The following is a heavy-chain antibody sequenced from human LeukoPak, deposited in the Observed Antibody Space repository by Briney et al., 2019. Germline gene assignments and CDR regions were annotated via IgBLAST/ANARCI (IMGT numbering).Heavy chain of an antibody. J-gene: IGHJ3*02. V-gene: IGHV3-48*01. CDR2: ITSSSSII. D-gene: IGHD2-2*02. CDR1: GFTFSNYN. CDR3: ARGGYCTSTNCYTRAFDI. Sequence: GGSLRLSCAASGFTFSNYNMNWVRQAPGKGLEWLSYITSSSSIIYYADSVKGRFTISRDNAKNSLFLQMNSLRAEDTAVYYCARGGYCTSTNCYTRAFDIWGRGTMVTVSS.